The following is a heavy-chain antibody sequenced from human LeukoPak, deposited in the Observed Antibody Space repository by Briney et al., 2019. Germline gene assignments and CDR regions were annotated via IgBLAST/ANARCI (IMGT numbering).Heavy chain of an antibody. J-gene: IGHJ2*01. V-gene: IGHV1-2*02. D-gene: IGHD6-19*01. Sequence: ASVKVSCKASGYTFTGYYMHRVRQAPGQGLEWMGWINPNSGGTNYAQKFQGRVTMTRDTSISTAYMELSRLRSDDTAVYYCARAGSGWYWYFDLWGRGTLVTVSS. CDR1: GYTFTGYY. CDR3: ARAGSGWYWYFDL. CDR2: INPNSGGT.